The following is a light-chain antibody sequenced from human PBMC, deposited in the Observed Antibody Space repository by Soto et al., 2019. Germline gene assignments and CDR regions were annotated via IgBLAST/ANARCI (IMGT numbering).Light chain of an antibody. CDR3: SSYGGSSTVV. J-gene: IGLJ2*01. CDR1: SSDVGGYNY. Sequence: QSALTQPPSASGSPGQSVTISCTGSSSDVGGYNYVSWYQQHPGKAPKLMIYEVSKRPSGVPDRLSGSKSGNTASQTVSGRQAEDEADYYCSSYGGSSTVVFGGGTQLTVL. CDR2: EVS. V-gene: IGLV2-8*01.